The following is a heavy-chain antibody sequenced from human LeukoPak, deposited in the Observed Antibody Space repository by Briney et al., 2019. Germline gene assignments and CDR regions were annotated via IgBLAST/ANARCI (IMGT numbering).Heavy chain of an antibody. CDR2: IKNDGSER. CDR3: ATDRGWRTSGYYLYYFEY. V-gene: IGHV3-7*01. J-gene: IGHJ4*02. Sequence: GGSLRLSCAASGFTVSSNYMNWVRQAPGKGLEWVASIKNDGSERYYVDSVRGRYTISRDNTKNSLFLQMSSLRAEDTAVYYCATDRGWRTSGYYLYYFEYWGQGTLVTSSS. CDR1: GFTVSSNY. D-gene: IGHD3-3*01.